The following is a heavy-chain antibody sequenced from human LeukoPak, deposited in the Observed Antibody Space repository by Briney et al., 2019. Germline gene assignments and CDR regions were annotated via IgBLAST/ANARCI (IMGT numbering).Heavy chain of an antibody. D-gene: IGHD5-18*01. CDR2: INPNSGGT. V-gene: IGHV1-2*02. Sequence: ASVKVSCKASGYTFTGYYMHWVRQAPGQGLEWMGWINPNSGGTNYAQKFQGRVTMTRDTSISTAYMELSSLRSEDTAVYYCARVDSYGSYLFDYWGQGTLVTVSS. CDR1: GYTFTGYY. CDR3: ARVDSYGSYLFDY. J-gene: IGHJ4*02.